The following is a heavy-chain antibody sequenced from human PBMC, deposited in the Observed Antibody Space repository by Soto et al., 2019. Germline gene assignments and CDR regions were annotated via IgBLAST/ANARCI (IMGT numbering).Heavy chain of an antibody. CDR3: ARGYCSSTSCYYYYYYYMDV. CDR1: GGSISSYY. D-gene: IGHD2-2*01. J-gene: IGHJ6*03. CDR2: IYYSGST. V-gene: IGHV4-59*12. Sequence: PSETLSLTCTVSGGSISSYYWSWIRQPPGKGLEWIGDIYYSGSTNYNPSLKSRVTISVDTSKNQFSLKLSSVTAADTAVYYCARGYCSSTSCYYYYYYYMDVWGKGTTVTVSS.